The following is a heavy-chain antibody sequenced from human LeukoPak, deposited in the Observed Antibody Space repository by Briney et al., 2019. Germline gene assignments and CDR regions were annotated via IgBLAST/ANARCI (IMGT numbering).Heavy chain of an antibody. CDR1: GYSFTSYG. J-gene: IGHJ4*02. V-gene: IGHV1-18*01. CDR2: ISAYNGNT. D-gene: IGHD2-21*02. Sequence: ASVKVSCKASGYSFTSYGISWVRQAPGQGLEWMGWISAYNGNTNYARKLQGRVTMTTDTSTSTAYMELRSLRSDDTAVYYCARSDWPYYFDYWGQGTLVTVSS. CDR3: ARSDWPYYFDY.